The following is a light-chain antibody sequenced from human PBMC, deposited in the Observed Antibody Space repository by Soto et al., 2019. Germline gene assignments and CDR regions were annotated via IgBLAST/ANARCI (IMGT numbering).Light chain of an antibody. CDR1: QSFGVY. J-gene: IGKJ1*01. CDR3: QQRSNWPWT. CDR2: NXS. V-gene: IGKV3-11*01. Sequence: EIALTESPATISLSTGARATLSXRASQSFGVYVAWDQQKPGXAPRXXXYNXSNRATGIPARLSGSGSGTDFTLTISSLEPEDFAAYYCQQRSNWPWTFGQGTKVDIK.